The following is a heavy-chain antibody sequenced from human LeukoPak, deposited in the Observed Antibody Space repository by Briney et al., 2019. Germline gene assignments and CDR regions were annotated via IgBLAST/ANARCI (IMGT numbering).Heavy chain of an antibody. CDR3: ARYLLRWAAAGTRSAFDI. CDR2: INHSGST. D-gene: IGHD6-13*01. CDR1: GDSISSYY. Sequence: PSETLSLTCTVSGDSISSYYWSWIRQPPGKGLEWIGEINHSGSTNYNPSLKSRVTISVDTSKNQFSLKLSSVTAADTAVYYCARYLLRWAAAGTRSAFDIWGQGTMVTVSS. V-gene: IGHV4-34*01. J-gene: IGHJ3*02.